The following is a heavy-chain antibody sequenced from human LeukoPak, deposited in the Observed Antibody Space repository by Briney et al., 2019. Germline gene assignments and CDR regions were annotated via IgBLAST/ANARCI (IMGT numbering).Heavy chain of an antibody. CDR1: GGSISSSSYY. CDR2: IYYSGST. Sequence: PSETLSLTCTVSGGSISSSSYYWGWIRQPPGKGLEWIGSIYYSGSTYYNPSLKSRVTISVDTSKNQFSLKLSSVTAADTAVYYCATIGGGYDILTGYPDDAFDIWGQGTMVTVSS. V-gene: IGHV4-39*07. CDR3: ATIGGGYDILTGYPDDAFDI. J-gene: IGHJ3*02. D-gene: IGHD3-9*01.